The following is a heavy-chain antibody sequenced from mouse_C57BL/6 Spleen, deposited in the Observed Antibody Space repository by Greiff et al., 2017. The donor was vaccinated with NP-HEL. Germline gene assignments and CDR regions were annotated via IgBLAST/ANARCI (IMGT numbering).Heavy chain of an antibody. D-gene: IGHD1-1*01. J-gene: IGHJ1*03. V-gene: IGHV1-53*01. CDR1: GYTFTSYW. CDR2: INPSNGGT. CDR3: ARSDYGSSYWYFDV. Sequence: VQLQQPGTELVKPGASVKLSCKASGYTFTSYWMHWVKQRPGQGLEWIGNINPSNGGTNYNEKFKSKATLTVDKSSSTAYMQLSSLTSEDSAVDYCARSDYGSSYWYFDVWGTGTTVTVAS.